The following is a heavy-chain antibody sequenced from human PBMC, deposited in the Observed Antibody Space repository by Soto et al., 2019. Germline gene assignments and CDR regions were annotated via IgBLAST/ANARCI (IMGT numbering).Heavy chain of an antibody. Sequence: PGGSLRLSCAASGFTFSSYSMNWVRQAPGKGLEWVSYISSSSSTIYYADSVKGRFTISRDNAKNSLYLQMNSLRAEDTAVYYCCFGGHIAAAGPTHQSNPADRKSRKSPNDYWGQGTLVTVSS. CDR1: GFTFSSYS. D-gene: IGHD6-13*01. CDR3: CFGGHIAAAGPTHQSNPADRKSRKSPNDY. V-gene: IGHV3-48*01. J-gene: IGHJ4*02. CDR2: ISSSSSTI.